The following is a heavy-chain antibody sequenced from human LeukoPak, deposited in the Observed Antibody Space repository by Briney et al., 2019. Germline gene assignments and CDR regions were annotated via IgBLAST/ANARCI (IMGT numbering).Heavy chain of an antibody. Sequence: GGSLRLSCAASGFTVSSNYMNWVRQAPGKGLEWVSVIYSGGSTFYADSVEGRFTISRDNSNNTLYLQMNSLRAEDTAMYYCARDLHYYVAMDVWGQGTTVTVSS. CDR3: ARDLHYYVAMDV. CDR2: IYSGGST. V-gene: IGHV3-53*01. J-gene: IGHJ6*02. D-gene: IGHD3-10*02. CDR1: GFTVSSNY.